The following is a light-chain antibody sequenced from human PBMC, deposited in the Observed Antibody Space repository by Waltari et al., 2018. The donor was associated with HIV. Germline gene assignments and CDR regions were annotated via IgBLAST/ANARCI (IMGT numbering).Light chain of an antibody. CDR2: GSS. V-gene: IGLV1-44*01. CDR3: AVWDDSLSEYV. CDR1: FPNLGSTT. J-gene: IGLJ1*01. Sequence: QSVLTQPPSASGAPGQRVTISCSGRFPNLGSTTVNLYQQLPGTAPRPLIYGSSQRPSGVPDRFSGSRSATPASLDISGLHSEDEGDYYCAVWDDSLSEYVFATGTKVFVL.